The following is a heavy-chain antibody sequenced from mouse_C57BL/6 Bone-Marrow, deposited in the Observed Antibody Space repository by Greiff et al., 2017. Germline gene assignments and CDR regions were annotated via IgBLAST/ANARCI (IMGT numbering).Heavy chain of an antibody. Sequence: QVQLQQSGAELMKPGASVKLSCKATGYTFTGYWIEWVKQRPGHGLEWIGEILPGSGSTNYNEKFKGKATFTADTSSNTAYMQLSSLTTEDSAIYYCAKTLLLLRYPAWFAYWGQGTLVTVSA. CDR1: GYTFTGYW. CDR2: ILPGSGST. V-gene: IGHV1-9*01. J-gene: IGHJ3*01. D-gene: IGHD1-1*01. CDR3: AKTLLLLRYPAWFAY.